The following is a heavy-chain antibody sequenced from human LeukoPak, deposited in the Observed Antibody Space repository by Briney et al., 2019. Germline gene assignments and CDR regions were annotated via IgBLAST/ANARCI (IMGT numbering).Heavy chain of an antibody. CDR1: GFTFSSYS. Sequence: GGSLRLSCAASGFTFSSYSMNWVRQAPGKGLEWVSYISSSSSTIYYADSVKGRFTISRDNAKNSLYLQTNSLRAEDTAVYYCARDANPQIVVVTPGDFQHWGQGTLVTVSS. CDR3: ARDANPQIVVVTPGDFQH. J-gene: IGHJ1*01. V-gene: IGHV3-48*04. CDR2: ISSSSSTI. D-gene: IGHD2-21*02.